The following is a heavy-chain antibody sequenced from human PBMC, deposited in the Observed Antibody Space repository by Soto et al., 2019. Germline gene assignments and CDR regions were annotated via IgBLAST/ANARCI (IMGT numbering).Heavy chain of an antibody. D-gene: IGHD1-26*01. CDR1: GFTFSSYT. Sequence: EVQLVESGGGLVKPGGSLRLSCAASGFTFSSYTMNWVRQAPGKGLEWVSSISSSSSYIYYADSVKGRFTISRDNAKKSLYLQMNGLRVEDTAVYYCARILIMGATRGSYFDYWGQGTLVTVSS. CDR3: ARILIMGATRGSYFDY. CDR2: ISSSSSYI. J-gene: IGHJ4*02. V-gene: IGHV3-21*01.